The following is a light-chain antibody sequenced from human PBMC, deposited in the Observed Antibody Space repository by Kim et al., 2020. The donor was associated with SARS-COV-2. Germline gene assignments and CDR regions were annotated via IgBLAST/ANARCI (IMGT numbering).Light chain of an antibody. CDR2: AAS. V-gene: IGKV1-39*01. Sequence: SASVGDRVTITCRASQIITGYLNWYQQKPGKAPELLIFAASRLQSGVPSRFSGSGSGTDFTLTITSLHADDFATYYCQQSFRTPRTFGQGTKLEI. J-gene: IGKJ2*01. CDR3: QQSFRTPRT. CDR1: QIITGY.